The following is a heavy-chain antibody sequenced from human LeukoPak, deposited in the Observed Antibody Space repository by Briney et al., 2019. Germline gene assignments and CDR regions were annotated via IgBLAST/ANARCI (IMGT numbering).Heavy chain of an antibody. V-gene: IGHV1-8*01. D-gene: IGHD3-3*01. Sequence: ASVKVSCKASGYTFTRYDINWVRQATGQGLEWMGWMTPNSGNTGYAQKFQGRVTMTRNTSISTAYMELSSLRSEDTAVYYCARAGQGYDFWSGYYQYNWFDPWGQGTLVTVSS. CDR2: MTPNSGNT. CDR1: GYTFTRYD. J-gene: IGHJ5*02. CDR3: ARAGQGYDFWSGYYQYNWFDP.